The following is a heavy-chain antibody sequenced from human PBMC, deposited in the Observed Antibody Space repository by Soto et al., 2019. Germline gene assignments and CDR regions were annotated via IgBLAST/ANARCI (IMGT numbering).Heavy chain of an antibody. CDR2: ISSSSSYI. D-gene: IGHD2-21*01. J-gene: IGHJ6*02. V-gene: IGHV3-21*01. Sequence: GESLKISCAASGFTFSSYSMNWVRQARVKGLEWVSSISSSSSYIYYADSVKGRFTISRDNDKNSLYLQMNSLRADDTAVYYCARDICGCSLGMDILGQGTSVTVSS. CDR1: GFTFSSYS. CDR3: ARDICGCSLGMDI.